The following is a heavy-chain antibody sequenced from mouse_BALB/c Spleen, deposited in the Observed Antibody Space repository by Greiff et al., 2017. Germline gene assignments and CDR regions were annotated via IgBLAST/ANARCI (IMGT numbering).Heavy chain of an antibody. CDR2: IWWNDNT. Sequence: QVTLKVSGPGLLQPSQSLSLTCSFSGFSLRTYGIGVGWLRPPSGQGLEWLAHIWWNDNTSYNTALKSRLTISTDTSNNQVFLKIASGDTADTATYYRARIEGPSGCYAMDYWGQGTSVTVSA. V-gene: IGHV8-11*01. CDR3: ARIEGPSGCYAMDY. CDR1: GFSLRTYGIG. J-gene: IGHJ4*01.